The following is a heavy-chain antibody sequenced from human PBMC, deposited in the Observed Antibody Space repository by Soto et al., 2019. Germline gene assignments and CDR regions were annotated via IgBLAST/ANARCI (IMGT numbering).Heavy chain of an antibody. CDR1: GGVIGSHY. D-gene: IGHD3-3*01. V-gene: IGHV4-4*07. CDR3: ARGQRFSDWFDP. CDR2: IYSSGGT. J-gene: IGHJ5*02. Sequence: SSETLSLTCTISGGVIGSHYWTWIRQPAGKGLEWIGRIYSSGGTQYNPSLQSRVTMSLDTSKNQFSLRLESVTAADTAVYYCARGQRFSDWFDPWGQGTLVTVSS.